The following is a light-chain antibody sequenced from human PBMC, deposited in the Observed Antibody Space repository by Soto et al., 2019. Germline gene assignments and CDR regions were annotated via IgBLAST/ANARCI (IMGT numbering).Light chain of an antibody. V-gene: IGKV3-20*01. Sequence: EIVMTQSPATMSVSPGQRATLFCRASQSIGSTLAWYQQKPGQGPRLLIYGASSRATGTPDRFSGSGSGTDFTLTINRLEPEDFALYYCQQYGSSLFTFGPGTKVDI. CDR2: GAS. CDR1: QSIGST. J-gene: IGKJ3*01. CDR3: QQYGSSLFT.